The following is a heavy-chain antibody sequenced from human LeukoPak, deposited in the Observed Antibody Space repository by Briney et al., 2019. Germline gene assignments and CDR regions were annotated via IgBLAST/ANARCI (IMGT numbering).Heavy chain of an antibody. J-gene: IGHJ4*02. V-gene: IGHV3-48*03. CDR3: AKYNSGYFDY. Sequence: GGSLRLSCAASGFTFSSYEINWVRQAPGKGLEWVSHISSSGSTKYYADSVKGRSTISRDNAKNSLYLQMNSLRAEDTAVYYCAKYNSGYFDYWGQGTLVTVSS. D-gene: IGHD5-24*01. CDR1: GFTFSSYE. CDR2: ISSSGSTK.